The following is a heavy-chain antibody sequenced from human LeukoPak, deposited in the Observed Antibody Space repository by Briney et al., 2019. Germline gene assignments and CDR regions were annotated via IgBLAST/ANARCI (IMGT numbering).Heavy chain of an antibody. J-gene: IGHJ4*02. V-gene: IGHV3-23*01. Sequence: GGSLRLSCAASGFTFSSYAMSWVRQAPGKGLEWVSTISGNGDSTYYADSVKGRFTISRDNSKNTLYLQMNSLRAEDTAVYYCAKDSSGYCLDYWGQGTLVTVSS. D-gene: IGHD3-22*01. CDR3: AKDSSGYCLDY. CDR2: ISGNGDST. CDR1: GFTFSSYA.